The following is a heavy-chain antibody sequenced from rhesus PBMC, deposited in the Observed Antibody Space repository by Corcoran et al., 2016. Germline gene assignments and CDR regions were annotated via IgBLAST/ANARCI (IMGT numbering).Heavy chain of an antibody. J-gene: IGHJ4*01. CDR2: ISYTGKTI. Sequence: EVQLVESGGGLVQSGGSLRLSCAASGFTFSSYDMSGVRQAPGKGLEWVSYISYTGKTIYYAESVKGRFTISRDNVKNSLSLQMSSLRAEDTAVYYCTRGLIAAGAGHYWGQGVLVTVSS. CDR1: GFTFSSYD. D-gene: IGHD6-13*01. V-gene: IGHV3-136*01. CDR3: TRGLIAAGAGHY.